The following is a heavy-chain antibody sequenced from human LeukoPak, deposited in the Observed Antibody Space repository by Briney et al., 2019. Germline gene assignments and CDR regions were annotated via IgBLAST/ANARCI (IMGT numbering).Heavy chain of an antibody. CDR3: ARDPRRFLEWLSANWFDP. Sequence: PGGPVRLSCGASGFTLSSYSMNGVPGAPGKAREGGSYISSSSSNIYYADAVKGRFTISTDNAKNSLYLQINSLRAEDTAVYYCARDPRRFLEWLSANWFDPWGQGTLVTVSS. V-gene: IGHV3-48*01. CDR1: GFTLSSYS. J-gene: IGHJ5*02. CDR2: ISSSSSNI. D-gene: IGHD3-3*01.